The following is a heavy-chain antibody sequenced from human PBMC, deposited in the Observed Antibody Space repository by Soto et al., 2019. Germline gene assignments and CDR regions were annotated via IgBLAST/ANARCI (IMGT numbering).Heavy chain of an antibody. CDR1: GLTFSSYG. CDR3: ARNPYYDFSFPFDP. J-gene: IGHJ5*02. V-gene: IGHV3-23*01. CDR2: INGRGGNT. D-gene: IGHD3-3*01. Sequence: GGSLRLSCAASGLTFSSYGMSWVRQAPGKGLEWVSSINGRGGNTYYADSVTGRFTISRDNPKHTLYLQMNSLRVEDTAVYYCARNPYYDFSFPFDPWGQGTRVTVSS.